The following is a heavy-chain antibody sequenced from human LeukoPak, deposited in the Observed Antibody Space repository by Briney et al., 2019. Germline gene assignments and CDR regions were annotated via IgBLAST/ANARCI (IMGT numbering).Heavy chain of an antibody. J-gene: IGHJ4*02. CDR3: AKDGVLLWFGDKYPPFDY. D-gene: IGHD3-10*01. V-gene: IGHV3-23*01. Sequence: GGSLRLSCAASGFTFSSYAMNWVRQAPGKGLEWVSAISGSGGSTYYADSVKGRFTISRDNSKNTLYLQMNSLRAEDTAVYYCAKDGVLLWFGDKYPPFDYWGQGTLVTVSS. CDR2: ISGSGGST. CDR1: GFTFSSYA.